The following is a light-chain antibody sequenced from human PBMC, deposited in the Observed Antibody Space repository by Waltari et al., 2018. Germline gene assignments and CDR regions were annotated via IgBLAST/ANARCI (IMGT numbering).Light chain of an antibody. CDR2: DAS. V-gene: IGKV3-11*01. CDR3: QQRSNWPPGFT. CDR1: QSVSSY. J-gene: IGKJ4*01. Sequence: EIVLTQSPPTLSWSPGERATLSSRASQSVSSYLAWYQQKPGQAPRLLIYDASNRATGIPARFSGSGSGTDFTLTISSLEPEDFAVYYCQQRSNWPPGFTFGGGTKVEIK.